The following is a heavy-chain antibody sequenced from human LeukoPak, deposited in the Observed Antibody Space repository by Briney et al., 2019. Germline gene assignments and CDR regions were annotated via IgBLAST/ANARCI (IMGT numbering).Heavy chain of an antibody. Sequence: SQTLSLTCTVSGGSIRSGDYYWSWIRQPPGKGLEWIGRIYTSGSTNYNPSLKSRVTISVDTPKNQFSLKLTSVTVADTAVYYCARVRELLSWFDPWGQGTLVTVSS. CDR1: GGSIRSGDYY. J-gene: IGHJ5*02. D-gene: IGHD1-26*01. CDR2: IYTSGST. CDR3: ARVRELLSWFDP. V-gene: IGHV4-61*02.